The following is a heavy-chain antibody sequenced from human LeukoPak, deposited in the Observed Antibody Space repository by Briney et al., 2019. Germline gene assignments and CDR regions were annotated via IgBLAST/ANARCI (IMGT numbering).Heavy chain of an antibody. D-gene: IGHD4-17*01. CDR2: ISNYNGNT. CDR1: GYMFSNYG. CDR3: ARGPTSVNLDF. J-gene: IGHJ4*02. V-gene: IGHV1-18*01. Sequence: ASVKVSCKASGYMFSNYGITWVRQAPGQGLEWMGWISNYNGNTNYAQRFQGRVSMTTDTSTTTVYMELTGLRSDDTAVYYCARGPTSVNLDFWGQGTLVTVSS.